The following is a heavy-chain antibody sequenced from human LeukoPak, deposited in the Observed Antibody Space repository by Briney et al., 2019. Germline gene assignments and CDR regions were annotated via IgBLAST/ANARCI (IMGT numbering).Heavy chain of an antibody. CDR1: GGSFSGYY. J-gene: IGHJ4*02. CDR3: ASIGYCTNGVCYRGDY. V-gene: IGHV4-34*01. D-gene: IGHD2-8*01. CDR2: IYHSGST. Sequence: SETLSLTCAVYGGSFSGYYWSWVRQPPGKGLEWIGEIYHSGSTNYNPSLKSRVTISVDKSKNQFSLKLSSVTAADTAVYYCASIGYCTNGVCYRGDYWGQGTLVTVSS.